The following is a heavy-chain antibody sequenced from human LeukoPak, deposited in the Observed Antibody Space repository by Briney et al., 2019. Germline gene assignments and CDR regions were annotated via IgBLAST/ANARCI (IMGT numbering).Heavy chain of an antibody. CDR2: ISSSSSYI. CDR1: GSTFSSYS. V-gene: IGHV3-21*04. D-gene: IGHD3-10*01. J-gene: IGHJ4*02. CDR3: AKARFFMVRGATGAPVDY. Sequence: GGSLRLSCAASGSTFSSYSMNWVRQAPGKGLEWVSSISSSSSYIYYADSVKGRFTISRDNSKNTLYLQMNSLRAEDTAVYYCAKARFFMVRGATGAPVDYWGQGTLVTVSS.